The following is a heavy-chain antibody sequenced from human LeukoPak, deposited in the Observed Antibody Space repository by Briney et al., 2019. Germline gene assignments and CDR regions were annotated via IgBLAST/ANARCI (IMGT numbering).Heavy chain of an antibody. CDR1: GYTFTSYG. D-gene: IGHD3-16*02. Sequence: ASVKVSCTASGYTFTSYGISWVRQAPGQGLEWMGWISAYNGNTNYAQKLQGRVTMTTDTSTSTAYMELRSLRSDDTAVYYCARDPGYDYVWGSYRYHDYWGQGTLVTVSS. CDR3: ARDPGYDYVWGSYRYHDY. V-gene: IGHV1-18*01. J-gene: IGHJ4*02. CDR2: ISAYNGNT.